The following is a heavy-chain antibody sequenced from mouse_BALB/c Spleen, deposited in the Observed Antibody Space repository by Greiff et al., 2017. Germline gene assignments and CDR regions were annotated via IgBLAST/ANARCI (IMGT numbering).Heavy chain of an antibody. J-gene: IGHJ1*01. V-gene: IGHV5-12-2*01. CDR2: ISNGGGST. Sequence: EVKLQESGGGLVQPGGSLKLSCAASGFTFSSYTMSWVRQTPEKRLEWVAYISNGGGSTYYPDTVKGRFTISRDNAKNTLYLQMSSLTSEDTAMYYCARRNWDVRYFDVWGAGTTVTVSS. CDR3: ARRNWDVRYFDV. CDR1: GFTFSSYT. D-gene: IGHD4-1*01.